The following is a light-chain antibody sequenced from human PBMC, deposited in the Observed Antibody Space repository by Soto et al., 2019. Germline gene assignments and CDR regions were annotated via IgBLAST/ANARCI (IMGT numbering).Light chain of an antibody. J-gene: IGLJ3*02. V-gene: IGLV1-44*01. CDR1: NSNIGGNT. Sequence: QPVLTQPPSASGTPGQTVTISCSGSNSNIGGNTVSWYQQLPGTAPKLLIYSNNQRPSGVPGRFSGSKFGTSASLAISGLQSEDEADYHCATWDDSLTWVFGGGTKLTVL. CDR3: ATWDDSLTWV. CDR2: SNN.